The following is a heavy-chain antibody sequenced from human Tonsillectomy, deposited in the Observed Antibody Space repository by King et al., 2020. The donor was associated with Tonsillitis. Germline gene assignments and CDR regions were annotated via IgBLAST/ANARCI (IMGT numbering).Heavy chain of an antibody. V-gene: IGHV3-7*03. CDR2: IKQDGSEK. CDR1: GFTFSSYW. Sequence: VQLVQSGGGLVQPGGSLRLSCAASGFTFSSYWMSWVRQAPGKGLEWVANIKQDGSEKYYVDSVKGRFTISRDNAKNSLYLQMNGLRAKDTAVYYCARDKTYYYGSGRYLGGNYYYHYMDVWGKGTTVTVSS. CDR3: ARDKTYYYGSGRYLGGNYYYHYMDV. J-gene: IGHJ6*03. D-gene: IGHD3-10*01.